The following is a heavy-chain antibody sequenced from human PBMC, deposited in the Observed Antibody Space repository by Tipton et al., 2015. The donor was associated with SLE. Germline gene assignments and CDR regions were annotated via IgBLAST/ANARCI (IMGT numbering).Heavy chain of an antibody. Sequence: VKPSETLSLTCTVSGGSISNYYWGWIRQPPGKGLEWIGSIFYTGSTYYNPSLKSRVSFSIDTSKNQFSLKLNSVTAADTAVYYCARRHCSGPFDNWGQGTLVTVST. D-gene: IGHD6-25*01. J-gene: IGHJ4*02. CDR1: GGSISNYY. V-gene: IGHV4-39*07. CDR3: ARRHCSGPFDN. CDR2: IFYTGST.